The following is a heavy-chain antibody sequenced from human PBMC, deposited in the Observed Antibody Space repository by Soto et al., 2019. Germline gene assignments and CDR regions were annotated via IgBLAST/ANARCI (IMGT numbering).Heavy chain of an antibody. CDR3: ARQTTMVRGLVLAFDY. V-gene: IGHV5-51*01. Sequence: EVQLVQSGAEVKKPGESLKISCEGSGYSFTTYWIGWVRQMPGKGLEWMGIIYPGDSDPRYSPSFQGQVTISADNSLSTAYLQWSSLQASDTAMYYCARQTTMVRGLVLAFDYWGQGTLVTVSS. CDR2: IYPGDSDP. J-gene: IGHJ4*02. D-gene: IGHD3-10*01. CDR1: GYSFTTYW.